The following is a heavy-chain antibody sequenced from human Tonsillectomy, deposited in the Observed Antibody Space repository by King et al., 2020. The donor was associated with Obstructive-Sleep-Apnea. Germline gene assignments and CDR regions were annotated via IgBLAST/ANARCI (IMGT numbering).Heavy chain of an antibody. D-gene: IGHD4-17*01. CDR2: ISRDGSTR. Sequence: VQLVESGGGLVQPGGSLRLSCVASGFTFRTYSMNWVRQAPGKGLEWVSHISRDGSTRFYADSVKGRFTISRDNVKNSLYLQMNTLRDEDTAVCYCARLVDDYGDYVNWFFDLWGRGTLVTVSS. J-gene: IGHJ2*01. CDR3: ARLVDDYGDYVNWFFDL. V-gene: IGHV3-48*02. CDR1: GFTFRTYS.